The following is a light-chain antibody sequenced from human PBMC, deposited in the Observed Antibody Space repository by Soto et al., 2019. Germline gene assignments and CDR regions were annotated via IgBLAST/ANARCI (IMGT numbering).Light chain of an antibody. J-gene: IGLJ1*01. CDR3: CSYAGSDTYV. V-gene: IGLV2-23*02. Sequence: QSVLTQPASVSGSPGQSITISCTGISSDVGSYNLVSWYQQHPGKGPKLMIYEVSKRPSGVSNRFSGSKSGITASLTISGLQAEDEADYYCCSYAGSDTYVFGTGNKVTVL. CDR1: SSDVGSYNL. CDR2: EVS.